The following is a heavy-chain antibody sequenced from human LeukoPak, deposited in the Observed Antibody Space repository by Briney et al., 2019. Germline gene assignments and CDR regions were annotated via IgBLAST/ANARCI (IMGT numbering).Heavy chain of an antibody. J-gene: IGHJ4*02. Sequence: PSETLSLTCTVSDVSLNSYYWSWIRQPPGKGLEWIGFIYYSGITDYNSSLKSRVTFSLDTAKSQISPQLNSVTAADAAIYYCARGVGIQRWSFFFDYWGQGILVSVSS. CDR2: IYYSGIT. CDR1: DVSLNSYY. D-gene: IGHD5-18*01. CDR3: ARGVGIQRWSFFFDY. V-gene: IGHV4-59*01.